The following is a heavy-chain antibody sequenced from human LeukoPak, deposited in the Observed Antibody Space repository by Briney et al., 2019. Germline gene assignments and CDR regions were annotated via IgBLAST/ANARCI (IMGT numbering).Heavy chain of an antibody. D-gene: IGHD2-2*01. V-gene: IGHV3-64*01. CDR1: GFTFSSYG. CDR2: ISSNGSGT. CDR3: ARERGGYCSSSTCSKAFDI. J-gene: IGHJ3*02. Sequence: GGSLRLSCTASGFTFSSYGMHWVRQAPGKGMEYVSGISSNGSGTYYANSVKDRFTVSRDNSKNTLYLQMGSLRGEDKAVYYCARERGGYCSSSTCSKAFDIWGQGTVVAVSS.